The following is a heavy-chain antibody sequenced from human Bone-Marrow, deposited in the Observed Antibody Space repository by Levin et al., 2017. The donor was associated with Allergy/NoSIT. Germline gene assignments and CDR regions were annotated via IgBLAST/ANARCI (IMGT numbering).Heavy chain of an antibody. V-gene: IGHV3-74*01. D-gene: IGHD6-19*01. J-gene: IGHJ3*02. CDR2: INSDGSST. CDR1: GFTFSSYW. CDR3: AREKVAADAFDI. Sequence: GGSLRLSCAASGFTFSSYWMHWVRQAPGRGLVWVSCINSDGSSTTYADSVKGRFTISRDNAKNTLYLQMNSLRAEDTAVYYCAREKVAADAFDIWGQGTMVTVSS.